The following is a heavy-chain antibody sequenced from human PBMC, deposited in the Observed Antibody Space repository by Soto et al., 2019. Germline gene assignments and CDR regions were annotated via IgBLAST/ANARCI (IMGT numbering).Heavy chain of an antibody. D-gene: IGHD3-10*01. V-gene: IGHV3-30-3*01. CDR3: ARDLITMVRGVIGLGYGMDV. CDR2: ISYDGSNK. Sequence: QVQLVESGGGVVQPGRSLRLSCAASGFTFSSYAMHWVRQAPGKGLEWVAVISYDGSNKYYADSVKGRFTISRDNSKNTLYLQMNSLRAEDTAVYYCARDLITMVRGVIGLGYGMDVWGQGTTVTVSS. CDR1: GFTFSSYA. J-gene: IGHJ6*02.